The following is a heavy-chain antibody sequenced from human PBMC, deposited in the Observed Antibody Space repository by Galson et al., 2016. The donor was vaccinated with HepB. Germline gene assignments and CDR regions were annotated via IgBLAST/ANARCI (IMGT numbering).Heavy chain of an antibody. CDR2: ISYDGSNK. CDR1: GFTLSNYA. D-gene: IGHD2-15*01. J-gene: IGHJ4*02. V-gene: IGHV3-30*04. Sequence: SLRLSCAASGFTLSNYAMHWVRQAPGKGLEWVAIISYDGSNKYYADPVKGRFTISRDNSKNTLYLQMNSLRADDAAVFYCARDEGRGYSGMDFWGQGTLVTVSS. CDR3: ARDEGRGYSGMDF.